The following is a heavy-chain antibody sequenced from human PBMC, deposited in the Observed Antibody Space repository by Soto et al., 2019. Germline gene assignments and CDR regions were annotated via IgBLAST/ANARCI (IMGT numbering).Heavy chain of an antibody. J-gene: IGHJ4*02. Sequence: QVQLVQSGAEVKKPGSSVKVSCKASGGTFSSYTISWVRQAPGQGLEWMGRIIPILGIANYAQKFQCRVTITADQSTSTAYMELSSLRSEDTAVYYCASDRGGDYSIFDYWGQGNLVNVSS. CDR1: GGTFSSYT. CDR3: ASDRGGDYSIFDY. D-gene: IGHD4-4*01. V-gene: IGHV1-69*02. CDR2: IIPILGIA.